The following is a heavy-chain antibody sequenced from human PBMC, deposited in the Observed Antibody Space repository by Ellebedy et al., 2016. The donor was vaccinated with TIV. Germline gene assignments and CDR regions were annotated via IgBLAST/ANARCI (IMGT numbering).Heavy chain of an antibody. D-gene: IGHD3-22*01. V-gene: IGHV3-23*01. Sequence: GGSLRLSCAASGFTFGSFAMHWVRQAPGKGLEWLSVISGDGVNTYSAASVKGRFPITRDNFKNTLFLQVNRLRAEDTAVYYCAKGSSSGFNYDRVGFQYWGQGTLVTVSS. CDR3: AKGSSSGFNYDRVGFQY. J-gene: IGHJ4*02. CDR2: ISGDGVNT. CDR1: GFTFGSFA.